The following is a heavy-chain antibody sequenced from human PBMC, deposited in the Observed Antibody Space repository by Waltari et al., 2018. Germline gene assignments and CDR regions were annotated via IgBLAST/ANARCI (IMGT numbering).Heavy chain of an antibody. V-gene: IGHV3-53*01. J-gene: IGHJ6*02. CDR2: IYSGGNT. D-gene: IGHD2-2*01. CDR1: GFAVSSNF. CDR3: ARDGRLPATTYYYHYGMDV. Sequence: EVQLVESGGGLIQPGGSLRLSCAASGFAVSSNFMSWVRQAPGTGLEWVSVIYSGGNTYYADSVKGRFTISRDNSKNTLYLQMNSLRAEDTAVYYCARDGRLPATTYYYHYGMDVWGQGTTVIVSS.